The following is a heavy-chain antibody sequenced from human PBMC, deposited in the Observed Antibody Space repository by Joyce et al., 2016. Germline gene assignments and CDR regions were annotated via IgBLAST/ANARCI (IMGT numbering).Heavy chain of an antibody. Sequence: EVQLVESGGGLVQLGGSERLPCLASGFTFSSYWMRWFRQAPGKGLEGVATIKADGSEKFYVDSVKGRFTIARDNAQDSLSLQMTSLRAEDPAVYYCARAVGDYWGQGVLVTVSS. CDR3: ARAVGDY. CDR1: GFTFSSYW. CDR2: IKADGSEK. V-gene: IGHV3-7*04. J-gene: IGHJ4*02.